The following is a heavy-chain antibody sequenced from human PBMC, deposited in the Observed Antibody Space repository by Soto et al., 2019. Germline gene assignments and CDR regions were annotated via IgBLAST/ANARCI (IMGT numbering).Heavy chain of an antibody. CDR1: AFTLSRYA. J-gene: IGHJ6*02. Sequence: GGSRRLSCAASAFTLSRYAMHWDRQAPGKGLEYVSAITSNGGNTDYASSVMGRFTISRAKSKTTRYLQMGSLRAEDLAVYYRAIRLPFGYSMDVGVQGTTATVSS. CDR2: ITSNGGNT. CDR3: AIRLPFGYSMDV. D-gene: IGHD3-16*01. V-gene: IGHV3-64*01.